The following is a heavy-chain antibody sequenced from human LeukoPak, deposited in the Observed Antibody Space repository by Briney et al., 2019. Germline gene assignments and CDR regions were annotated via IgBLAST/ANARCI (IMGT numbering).Heavy chain of an antibody. CDR3: ARDKGCSSTSCYSYYYYGMDV. J-gene: IGHJ6*02. Sequence: SQTLSLTCTVSGGSISSGSYYWSWIRQPAGKGLEWIGRIYTSGSPNYNPSLKSRVTISVDTSKNQFSLKLSSVTAADTAVYYCARDKGCSSTSCYSYYYYGMDVWGQGTTVTVSS. D-gene: IGHD2-2*01. V-gene: IGHV4-61*02. CDR2: IYTSGSP. CDR1: GGSISSGSYY.